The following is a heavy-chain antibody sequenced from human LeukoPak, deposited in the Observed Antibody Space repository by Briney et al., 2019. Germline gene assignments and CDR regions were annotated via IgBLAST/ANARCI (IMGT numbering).Heavy chain of an antibody. CDR2: ISSNGGST. D-gene: IGHD2-15*01. J-gene: IGHJ4*02. CDR1: GFTFSSYA. V-gene: IGHV3-64*01. Sequence: PGGSLRLSCAASGFTFSSYAMHWVRQAPGKGLEYVSAISSNGGSTYYANSVKGRFTISRDNSKNTLYLQMGSLRAEDTAVYYCASLTPVYCSGGSCYSSRFDYWGQGTLVTVSS. CDR3: ASLTPVYCSGGSCYSSRFDY.